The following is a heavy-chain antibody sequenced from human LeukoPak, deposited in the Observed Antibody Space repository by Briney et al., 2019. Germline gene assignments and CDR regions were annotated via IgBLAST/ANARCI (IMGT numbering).Heavy chain of an antibody. CDR3: ARDFYGDYVDY. D-gene: IGHD4-17*01. V-gene: IGHV3-30-3*01. CDR1: GFTFSSYA. Sequence: PGGSLRLSCAASGFTFSSYAMHWVRQAPGKGLEWVAVISYDGSNKYYADSVKGRFTISRDNSKNTLYLQMNSLRAEDTAVYYCARDFYGDYVDYWGQGTLVTVSS. CDR2: ISYDGSNK. J-gene: IGHJ4*02.